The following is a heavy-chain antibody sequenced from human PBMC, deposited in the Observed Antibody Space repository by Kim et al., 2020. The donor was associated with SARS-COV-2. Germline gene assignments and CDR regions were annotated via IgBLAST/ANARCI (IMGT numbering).Heavy chain of an antibody. CDR3: ARDLSTNYYFSTYYYYGMDV. Sequence: GGSLRLSCAASGFTFSSYGMHWVRQAPGKGLEWVAVIWYVGSNKYYADSVKGRFSISRDNSKNTLYLQMNSLRAEDTAVYYCARDLSTNYYFSTYYYYGMDVWGQGTTVTVSS. CDR2: IWYVGSNK. D-gene: IGHD3-10*01. CDR1: GFTFSSYG. J-gene: IGHJ6*02. V-gene: IGHV3-33*01.